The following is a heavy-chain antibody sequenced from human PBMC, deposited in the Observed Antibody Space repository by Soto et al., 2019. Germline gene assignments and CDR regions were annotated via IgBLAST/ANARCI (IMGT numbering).Heavy chain of an antibody. D-gene: IGHD3-3*01. Sequence: AAVKVSCKASGYPFTGYYMHWVRQAPGPGLEWMGWINPNSGGTNYAQKFQGWVTMTRDTSISTAYMELSRLRSDDTAVYYCARGGGGEYYDFWSGYSPSKTYYYYGMDVWGQGTTVTVSS. CDR1: GYPFTGYY. CDR3: ARGGGGEYYDFWSGYSPSKTYYYYGMDV. J-gene: IGHJ6*02. V-gene: IGHV1-2*04. CDR2: INPNSGGT.